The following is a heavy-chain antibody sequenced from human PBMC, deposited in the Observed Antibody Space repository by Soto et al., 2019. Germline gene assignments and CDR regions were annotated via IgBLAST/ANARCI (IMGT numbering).Heavy chain of an antibody. V-gene: IGHV1-69*02. CDR2: IIPILGIA. J-gene: IGHJ4*02. CDR3: AWRSDDILTGYRRSSVR. D-gene: IGHD3-9*01. CDR1: GGTFSSYT. Sequence: QVQLVQSGAEVKKPGSSVKVSCKASGGTFSSYTISWVRQAPGQGLEWMGRIIPILGIANYAQKFQGRVTITADKSTSTAYMELSSRRSEDTAVYYCAWRSDDILTGYRRSSVRWGQGTLVTVSS.